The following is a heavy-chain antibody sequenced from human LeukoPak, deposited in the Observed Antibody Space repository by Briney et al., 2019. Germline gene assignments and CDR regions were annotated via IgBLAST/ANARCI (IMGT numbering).Heavy chain of an antibody. CDR1: GFTFNSYD. J-gene: IGHJ4*02. CDR3: AKWFLPIAPAGTEVF. CDR2: IRYDGSNK. D-gene: IGHD6-13*01. V-gene: IGHV3-30*02. Sequence: GGSLRLSCTTSGFTFNSYDMHWVRQAPGKGLEWVAFIRYDGSNKYYADSVKGRFTISRDNSKNTLSLHMNSLRAEDTALYYCAKWFLPIAPAGTEVFWGQGTLVTVSS.